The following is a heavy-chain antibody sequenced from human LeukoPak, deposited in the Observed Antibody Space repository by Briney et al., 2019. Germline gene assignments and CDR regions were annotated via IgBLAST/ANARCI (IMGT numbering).Heavy chain of an antibody. CDR2: INSDGSST. CDR3: ARDRYYDSSGYYFEYFQH. Sequence: GGSLRLSCAASGFTFSSYWMHWVRQAPGKGLVWVSRINSDGSSTSYADSVKGRFTISRDNAKNTLYLQMNSLRAEDTAVYYCARDRYYDSSGYYFEYFQHWGQGTLVSVSS. J-gene: IGHJ1*01. V-gene: IGHV3-74*01. D-gene: IGHD3-22*01. CDR1: GFTFSSYW.